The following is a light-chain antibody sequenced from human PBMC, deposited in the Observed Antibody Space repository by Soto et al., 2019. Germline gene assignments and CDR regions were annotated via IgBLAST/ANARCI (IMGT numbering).Light chain of an antibody. J-gene: IGLJ2*01. CDR2: YDN. CDR3: QVWDSSSDHHVV. V-gene: IGLV3-21*04. CDR1: NIGTKS. Sequence: SYELTQPPSVSVAPGKTARITCGGNNIGTKSVHWYQQKPGQAPVLVIYYDNDRPSGIPERISGSNSGNTATLTISSVEAGDEADYYCQVWDSSSDHHVVFGGGTKLTVL.